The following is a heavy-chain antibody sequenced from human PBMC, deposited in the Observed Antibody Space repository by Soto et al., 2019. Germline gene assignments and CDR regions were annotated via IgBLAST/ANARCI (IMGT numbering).Heavy chain of an antibody. CDR3: AREILPASPREFDY. J-gene: IGHJ4*02. V-gene: IGHV1-18*01. CDR2: ISGFNGNT. D-gene: IGHD2-15*01. Sequence: GASVKVSCKASGYTFTTYGITWVRQAPGQGLEWMGWISGFNGNTNYAQRFQGRVSMTTDTFTNTAYMELRSLRSDDTAVYYCAREILPASPREFDYWGQGTLVTVS. CDR1: GYTFTTYG.